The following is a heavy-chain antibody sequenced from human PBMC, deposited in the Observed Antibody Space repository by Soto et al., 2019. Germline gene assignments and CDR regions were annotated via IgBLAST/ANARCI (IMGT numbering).Heavy chain of an antibody. CDR2: INPNSGGT. CDR1: GYTFTGYY. J-gene: IGHJ4*01. V-gene: IGHV1-2*04. Sequence: ASVKVSRKASGYTFTGYYMHWVRQAPGQGLEWMGWINPNSGGTNYAQKFQGWVTMTRDTSISTAYMELSRLRSDDTAVYYCARAHYYDSNVRFDYWGLGTLVTVSS. D-gene: IGHD3-22*01. CDR3: ARAHYYDSNVRFDY.